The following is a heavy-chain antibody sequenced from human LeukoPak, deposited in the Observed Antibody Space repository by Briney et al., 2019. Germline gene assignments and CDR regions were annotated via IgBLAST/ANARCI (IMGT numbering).Heavy chain of an antibody. CDR1: GYTFTSYY. D-gene: IGHD2-8*02. J-gene: IGHJ3*01. CDR2: ISPNSGGT. V-gene: IGHV1-2*02. CDR3: ARARITSTPGGLDAIDF. Sequence: ASVKVSCKASGYTFTSYYMHWVRQAPGQGLEWMGWISPNSGGTHFAQKFQGRVTMTRETSITTAYMELSRLISNDTAVYYCARARITSTPGGLDAIDFLGQGTMVTVSS.